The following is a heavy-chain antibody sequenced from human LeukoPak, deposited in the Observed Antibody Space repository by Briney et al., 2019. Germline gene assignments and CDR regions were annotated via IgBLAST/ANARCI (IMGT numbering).Heavy chain of an antibody. CDR2: IHSGGRT. D-gene: IGHD5-24*01. Sequence: GGSLRLSCAAFGLTVTRNYVNWVRQAPGKGLEWVSVIHSGGRTYYADSVKGRFTISRDISKNMVYLQMNSLRAEDTAVYYCARDPTRDGYNYGKFDYWGQGTLVTVSS. CDR1: GLTVTRNY. CDR3: ARDPTRDGYNYGKFDY. J-gene: IGHJ4*02. V-gene: IGHV3-66*01.